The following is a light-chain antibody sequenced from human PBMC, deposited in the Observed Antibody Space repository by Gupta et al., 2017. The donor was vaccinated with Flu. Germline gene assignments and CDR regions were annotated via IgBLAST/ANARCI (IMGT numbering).Light chain of an antibody. CDR2: KAS. V-gene: IGKV1-5*03. Sequence: DRVSITCRASQSISGWLTWYQQKPGKAPKLLIYKASTIETGVPSRFSGSGSGTEFTLTISSLQPDDFATYYCQQYNSYSEGTFGQGTKLEIK. CDR3: QQYNSYSEGT. CDR1: QSISGW. J-gene: IGKJ2*02.